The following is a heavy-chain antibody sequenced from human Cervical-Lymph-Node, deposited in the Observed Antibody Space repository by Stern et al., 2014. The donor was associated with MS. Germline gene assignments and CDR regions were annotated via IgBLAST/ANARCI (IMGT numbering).Heavy chain of an antibody. CDR3: ARGYPFFDN. J-gene: IGHJ4*02. CDR1: GYTFTGFF. Sequence: VQLVESGAEVKKPGASVKVSCTASGYTFTGFFLHWVRQAPGQGLEWVGWINPKTGVTKSAQKFQGWVTLTRDTSINTVYMELNRLKSDDTAVFYCARGYPFFDNWGQGTLVTVSS. CDR2: INPKTGVT. V-gene: IGHV1-2*04. D-gene: IGHD2-15*01.